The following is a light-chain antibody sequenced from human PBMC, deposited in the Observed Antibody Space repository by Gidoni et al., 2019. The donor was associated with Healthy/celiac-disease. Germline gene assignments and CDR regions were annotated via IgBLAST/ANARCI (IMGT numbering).Light chain of an antibody. CDR2: KAS. CDR3: QQYNSYST. J-gene: IGKJ2*01. CDR1: QSISSW. V-gene: IGKV1-5*03. Sequence: DIQMTPSPSTLSASVGDTVTITCRASQSISSWLAWYQQKPGKAPKLLIYKASSLESGVPSRFSGSGSGTEFTLTISSLQPDDFATYYCQQYNSYSTFGQGTKLEIK.